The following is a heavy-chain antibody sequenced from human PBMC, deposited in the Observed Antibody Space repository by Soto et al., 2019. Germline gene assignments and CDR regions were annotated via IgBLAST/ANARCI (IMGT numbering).Heavy chain of an antibody. CDR2: IIPIFGTA. Sequence: ASVKVSCKASGGTFSSYAISWVRQAPGQGLEWMGGIIPIFGTANYAQKFQGRVTITADESTSTAYMELSSLRSEDTAVYYCARGWNYPYLFDYWGQGTLVTVSS. J-gene: IGHJ4*02. V-gene: IGHV1-69*13. CDR1: GGTFSSYA. CDR3: ARGWNYPYLFDY. D-gene: IGHD1-7*01.